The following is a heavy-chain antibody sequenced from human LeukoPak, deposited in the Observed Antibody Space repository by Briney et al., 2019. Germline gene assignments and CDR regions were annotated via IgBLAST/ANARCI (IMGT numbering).Heavy chain of an antibody. Sequence: SETLSLTRTVSGYSISSGYYWGWIRQPPGKGLEWIGSIYHSGSTYYNPSLKSRGTISVDTSKNQFSLKLSSLTAADTAVYYCARGPGSRGGWGQGTLVTVSS. CDR1: GYSISSGYY. CDR3: ARGPGSRGG. V-gene: IGHV4-38-2*02. CDR2: IYHSGST. J-gene: IGHJ4*02. D-gene: IGHD3-10*01.